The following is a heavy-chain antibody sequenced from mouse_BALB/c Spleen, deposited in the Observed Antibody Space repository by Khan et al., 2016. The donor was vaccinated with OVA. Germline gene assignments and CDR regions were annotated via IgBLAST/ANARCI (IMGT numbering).Heavy chain of an antibody. V-gene: IGHV5-9*02. Sequence: EVELVESGGGLVKPGGSLKLSCAPSGFAFSSYDMSWVRQTPEKRLEWVATISGTGIYTYYPDSVKGRFTISRDNARNTLYLQMSSLRSEDTALXYCARPSYYGNPWFTYWGQGTLVTVSA. CDR1: GFAFSSYD. CDR2: ISGTGIYT. CDR3: ARPSYYGNPWFTY. D-gene: IGHD2-10*01. J-gene: IGHJ3*01.